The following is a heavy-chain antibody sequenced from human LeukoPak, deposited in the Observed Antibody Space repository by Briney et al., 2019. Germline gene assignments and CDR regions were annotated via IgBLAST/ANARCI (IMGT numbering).Heavy chain of an antibody. J-gene: IGHJ5*02. CDR3: ARARATGDCSSSSCWEMGWFDP. CDR2: ITPYNGDT. CDR1: GYIFANYG. V-gene: IGHV1-18*01. Sequence: SVKVSCKACGYIFANYGITWVRQAPGQGPEWMGWITPYNGDTYYAQRLQGRVTMTTYTSTSTAYMEVRSLRSDDTAVYYCARARATGDCSSSSCWEMGWFDPWGQGTLVTVSS. D-gene: IGHD2-2*01.